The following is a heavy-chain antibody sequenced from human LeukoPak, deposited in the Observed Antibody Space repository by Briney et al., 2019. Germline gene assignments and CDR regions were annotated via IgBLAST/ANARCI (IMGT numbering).Heavy chain of an antibody. Sequence: PGGSLRLSCAASGFTVSSNYMSWVRQAPGKGLEWVSVIYSGGSSYYADSVKGRFTISRDNSKNTVYLQMNSLRVEDTAVYYCARDGTSYDFWSGWNYYYYYMDVWGKGTTVTVSS. CDR1: GFTVSSNY. J-gene: IGHJ6*03. CDR2: IYSGGSS. CDR3: ARDGTSYDFWSGWNYYYYYMDV. V-gene: IGHV3-66*01. D-gene: IGHD3-3*01.